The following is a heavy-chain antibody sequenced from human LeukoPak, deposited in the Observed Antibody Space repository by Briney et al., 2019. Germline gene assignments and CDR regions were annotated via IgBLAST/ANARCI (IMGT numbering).Heavy chain of an antibody. D-gene: IGHD3-3*01. CDR1: GGSISSGGYY. V-gene: IGHV4-31*03. CDR2: IYYSGST. J-gene: IGHJ5*02. Sequence: SQTLSLTCTVSGGSISSGGYYWSWIRQHPGKGLEWIGYIYYSGSTYYNPSPKSRVTISVDTSKNQFSLKLSSVTAADTAVYYCARGRKDYDFWSGSVNWFDPWGQGTLVTVSS. CDR3: ARGRKDYDFWSGSVNWFDP.